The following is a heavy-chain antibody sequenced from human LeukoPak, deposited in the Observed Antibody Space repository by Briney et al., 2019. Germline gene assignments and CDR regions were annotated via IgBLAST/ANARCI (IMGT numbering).Heavy chain of an antibody. Sequence: GGSLRLSCAASGFIFSSYSMNWVRQAPGKGLEWVSSISSSSSYIYYADSVKGRFTISRDNAKNSLYLQMNSLRAEDTAVYYCARDVFFDDSSGYYYWGQGTLVTVSS. CDR3: ARDVFFDDSSGYYY. D-gene: IGHD3-22*01. CDR2: ISSSSSYI. CDR1: GFIFSSYS. V-gene: IGHV3-21*01. J-gene: IGHJ4*02.